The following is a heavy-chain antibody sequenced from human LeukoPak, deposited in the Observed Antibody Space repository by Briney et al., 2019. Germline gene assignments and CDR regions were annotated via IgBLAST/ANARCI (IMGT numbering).Heavy chain of an antibody. V-gene: IGHV3-23*01. D-gene: IGHD6-13*01. Sequence: GGSLRLSCAASGFTFSSYAMTWVRQAPGKGLEWVSAISGSSGSTYYADSVKGRFTISRDNAKNSLYLQMNSLRAEDTAVYYCARALPSSWYYFDYWGQGTLVTVSS. CDR2: ISGSSGST. CDR3: ARALPSSWYYFDY. J-gene: IGHJ4*02. CDR1: GFTFSSYA.